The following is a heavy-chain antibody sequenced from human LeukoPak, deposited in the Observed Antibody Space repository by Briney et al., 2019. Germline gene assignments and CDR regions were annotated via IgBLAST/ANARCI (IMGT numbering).Heavy chain of an antibody. CDR3: ARGTQQWLAPFDY. J-gene: IGHJ4*02. Sequence: GGALRLSCAASGFTFDDYGMSWVRQAPGKGLEWVSGVNWSGGSTGYADSVKGRFTISRDNAKNSLYLQMNSLRADDTALYYCARGTQQWLAPFDYWGQGTLVTVPS. CDR2: VNWSGGST. V-gene: IGHV3-20*04. CDR1: GFTFDDYG. D-gene: IGHD6-19*01.